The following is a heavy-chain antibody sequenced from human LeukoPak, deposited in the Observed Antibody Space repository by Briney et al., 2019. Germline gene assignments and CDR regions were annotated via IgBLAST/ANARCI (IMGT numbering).Heavy chain of an antibody. CDR2: ISSSGSTI. CDR3: ARATYYDSSSAFDI. V-gene: IGHV3-48*03. CDR1: GFTFSSYE. Sequence: GGSLRLSCAASGFTFSSYEMNWVRQAPGKGLEWVSYISSSGSTIYYADSVKGRFTISRDNAKNSPYLQMNSLRAEDTAVYYCARATYYDSSSAFDIWGQGTMVTVSS. D-gene: IGHD3-22*01. J-gene: IGHJ3*02.